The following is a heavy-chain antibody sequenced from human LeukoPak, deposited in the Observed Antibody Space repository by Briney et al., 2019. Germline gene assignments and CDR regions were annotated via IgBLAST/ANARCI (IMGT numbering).Heavy chain of an antibody. J-gene: IGHJ4*02. D-gene: IGHD1-14*01. V-gene: IGHV3-30*02. CDR3: ATTDTTCY. CDR2: IRHDGSSE. Sequence: PGGSLRLSCAASGFTFSSYGIHWVRQAPGKGLEWVAFIRHDGSSEYYTDSVKGRFTISRDNSKNTLYLEINSLSADDTAVYYCATTDTTCYWGQGTLVTVSS. CDR1: GFTFSSYG.